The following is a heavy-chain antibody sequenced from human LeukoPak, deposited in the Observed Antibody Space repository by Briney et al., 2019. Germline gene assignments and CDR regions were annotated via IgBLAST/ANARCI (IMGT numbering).Heavy chain of an antibody. CDR2: INPSGGST. CDR3: ARDRTRFCSGGSCYRGDNMDV. D-gene: IGHD2-15*01. Sequence: ASVKVSCKASGYTFTNYHIHWVRQAPGQGLEWMGIINPSGGSTSYAEKFQGRVTMTRDMSTSTVYMELSSLRSEDTAVYYCARDRTRFCSGGSCYRGDNMDVWGQGTTVTVSS. V-gene: IGHV1-46*01. CDR1: GYTFTNYH. J-gene: IGHJ6*02.